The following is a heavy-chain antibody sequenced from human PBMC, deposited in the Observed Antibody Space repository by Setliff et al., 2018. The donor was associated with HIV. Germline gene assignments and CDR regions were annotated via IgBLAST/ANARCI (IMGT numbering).Heavy chain of an antibody. J-gene: IGHJ5*01. CDR2: IIPVFNVA. Sequence: SVKASCKASGGTFSTYAFSWMQHAPGQGLEWVGGIIPVFNVANYAHKFQGRVRITADGSKSTAYMERSSLRSDDTAVYYCAREPGYYFQNRVRKRYNWFDSWGQGTRVTVSS. CDR1: GGTFSTYA. D-gene: IGHD3-22*01. CDR3: AREPGYYFQNRVRKRYNWFDS. V-gene: IGHV1-69*13.